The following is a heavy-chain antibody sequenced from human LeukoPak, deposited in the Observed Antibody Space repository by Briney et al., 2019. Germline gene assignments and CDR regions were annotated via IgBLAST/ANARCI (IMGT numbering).Heavy chain of an antibody. D-gene: IGHD6-13*01. J-gene: IGHJ6*03. CDR3: ARGYSSSWYTKYYYYYMDV. Sequence: ASVKVSCKASGYTFTSYYMHWVRQATGQGLEWMGWMNPNSGNTGYAQKFQGRVTMTRNTSISTAYMELSSLRSEDTAVYYCARGYSSSWYTKYYYYYMDVWGKGTTVTISS. CDR1: GYTFTSYY. CDR2: MNPNSGNT. V-gene: IGHV1-8*02.